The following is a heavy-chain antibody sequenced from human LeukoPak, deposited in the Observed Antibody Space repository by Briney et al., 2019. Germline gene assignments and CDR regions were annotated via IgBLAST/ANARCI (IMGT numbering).Heavy chain of an antibody. J-gene: IGHJ4*02. CDR2: IYTSGSP. Sequence: PSETLSLTCTVSGGSISSYFWGWIRQPAGMGLEWIGRIYTSGSPNYNPSLKSRVTMSVDTSKNLFSLKLNSVTAADTAVYYCARERGDCSSTSCYPYYFDSWGQGTLVTVSS. CDR1: GGSISSYF. CDR3: ARERGDCSSTSCYPYYFDS. V-gene: IGHV4-4*07. D-gene: IGHD2-2*01.